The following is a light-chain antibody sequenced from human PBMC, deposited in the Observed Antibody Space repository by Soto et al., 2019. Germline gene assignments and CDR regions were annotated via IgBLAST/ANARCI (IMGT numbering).Light chain of an antibody. CDR2: WAS. Sequence: DIVMTQSPDSLAVSLGERATINCKSSQSVFARSNKQNYLAWFQQKPGQTPKMLIFWASTRQSGVPDRFRGSGSGTDFTLTINNLQAEDVAVYYCLQYYAGLALSFGGGTKVEIK. V-gene: IGKV4-1*01. CDR1: QSVFARSNKQNY. CDR3: LQYYAGLALS. J-gene: IGKJ4*01.